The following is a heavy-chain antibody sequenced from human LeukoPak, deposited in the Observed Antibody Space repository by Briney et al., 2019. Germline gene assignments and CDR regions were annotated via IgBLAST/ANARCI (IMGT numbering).Heavy chain of an antibody. CDR1: GFTFDDYG. V-gene: IGHV3-23*01. D-gene: IGHD4-23*01. CDR2: ISGSGGST. J-gene: IGHJ4*02. CDR3: AKDYGGNAGYFDY. Sequence: GGSLRLSCAASGFTFDDYGMSWVRQPPGKGLEWVSAISGSGGSTYYADSVKGRFTISRDNSKNTLYLQMNSLRAEDTAIYYCAKDYGGNAGYFDYWGQGTLVTVSS.